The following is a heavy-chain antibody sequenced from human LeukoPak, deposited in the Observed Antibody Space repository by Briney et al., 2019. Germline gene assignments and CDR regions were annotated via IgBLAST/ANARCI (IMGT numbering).Heavy chain of an antibody. Sequence: GGSLRLSCAASGFTFSSYSMNWVRQAPGKGLEWVSSISSSSSYIYYADSVKGRFTISRDNAKNSLYLQMNSLRAEDTALYYCAKDAGIAVAGNWFDPWGQGTLVTVSS. J-gene: IGHJ5*02. D-gene: IGHD6-19*01. CDR3: AKDAGIAVAGNWFDP. V-gene: IGHV3-21*04. CDR2: ISSSSSYI. CDR1: GFTFSSYS.